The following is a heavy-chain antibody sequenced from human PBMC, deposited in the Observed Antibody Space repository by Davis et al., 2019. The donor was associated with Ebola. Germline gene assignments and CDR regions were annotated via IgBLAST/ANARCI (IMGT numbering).Heavy chain of an antibody. CDR2: IRSKANSYAT. J-gene: IGHJ4*02. Sequence: GESLKISCAASGFTFSNAWMSWVRQAPGKGLEWVGRIRSKANSYATAYAASVKGRFTISRDDSKSTAYLQMNSLKTEDTAVYYCTRGNGGNSDDYWGQGTLVTVSS. CDR1: GFTFSNAW. CDR3: TRGNGGNSDDY. D-gene: IGHD4-23*01. V-gene: IGHV3-73*01.